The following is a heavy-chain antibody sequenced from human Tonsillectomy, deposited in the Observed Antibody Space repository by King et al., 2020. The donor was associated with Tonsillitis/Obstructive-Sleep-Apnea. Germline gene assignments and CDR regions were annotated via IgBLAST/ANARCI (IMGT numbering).Heavy chain of an antibody. J-gene: IGHJ4*02. CDR3: ARDLSVIVVVAGFDY. D-gene: IGHD3-22*01. CDR1: AFTFSSYG. Sequence: VQLVESGGGVVQPGRSLRLSCAASAFTFSSYGMHWVRQAPGRGLEWVAVIWYDGSNKDYADSVKGRFTISRDNSKNTLYLQMNSLRVEDTAVYYCARDLSVIVVVAGFDYWGQGTLVTVSS. V-gene: IGHV3-33*01. CDR2: IWYDGSNK.